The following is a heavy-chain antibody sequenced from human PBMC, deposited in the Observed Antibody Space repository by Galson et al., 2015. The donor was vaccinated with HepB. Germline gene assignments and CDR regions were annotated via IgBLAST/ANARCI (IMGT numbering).Heavy chain of an antibody. CDR3: ARPGIAAAGTDY. D-gene: IGHD6-13*01. CDR1: GGSFSGYY. V-gene: IGHV4-34*01. J-gene: IGHJ4*02. CDR2: INHSGST. Sequence: ETLSLTCAVYGGSFSGYYWNWIRQPPGKGLEWIGEINHSGSTNYNPSLKSRVTISVDTSKNQFSLKLSSVTAADTAVYYCARPGIAAAGTDYWGQGTLVTVSS.